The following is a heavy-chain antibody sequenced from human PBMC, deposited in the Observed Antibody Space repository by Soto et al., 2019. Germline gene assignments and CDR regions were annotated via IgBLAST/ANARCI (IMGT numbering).Heavy chain of an antibody. CDR1: GFTFSSYC. J-gene: IGHJ4*02. D-gene: IGHD6-6*01. CDR2: VNGDGSST. V-gene: IGHV3-74*01. CDR3: ARGGPYSSSEVDY. Sequence: PGGSLRLSCAASGFTFSSYCMHWVRQAPGKGLVWVSRVNGDGSSTSYADSVKGRFTISRDNAKNTLYLQMNSLRVEDTVVYYCARGGPYSSSEVDYWGQGTLVTVSS.